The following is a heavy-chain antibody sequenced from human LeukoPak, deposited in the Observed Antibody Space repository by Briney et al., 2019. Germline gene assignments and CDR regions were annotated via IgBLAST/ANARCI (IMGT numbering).Heavy chain of an antibody. CDR2: ISRSGGST. V-gene: IGHV3-23*01. D-gene: IGHD4-4*01. CDR3: AKAPLYSSRSFDY. CDR1: AFTISTYA. J-gene: IGHJ4*02. Sequence: SLRLTSSAFAFTISTYAMSRLRQAPGQGREGGSAISRSGGSTAYADSGKVRITTARVNSKDTLELQRNRLKAKAAAYCYSAKAPLYSSRSFDYWGQGTLVTVSS.